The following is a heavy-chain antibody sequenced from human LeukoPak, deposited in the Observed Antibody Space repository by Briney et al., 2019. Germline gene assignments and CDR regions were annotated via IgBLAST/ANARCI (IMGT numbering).Heavy chain of an antibody. CDR1: GGSISSSGYF. J-gene: IGHJ4*02. CDR3: ASLGGGYNVDY. V-gene: IGHV4-39*01. CDR2: IYYSGST. Sequence: KASETLSLTCTVSGGSISSSGYFWGWIRQPPGKGLEWIGSIYYSGSTYYNSSLKSRVTISIDTSKNQFSLKLSSVTAADTAVYFCASLGGGYNVDYWGQGTLVTVSS. D-gene: IGHD5-24*01.